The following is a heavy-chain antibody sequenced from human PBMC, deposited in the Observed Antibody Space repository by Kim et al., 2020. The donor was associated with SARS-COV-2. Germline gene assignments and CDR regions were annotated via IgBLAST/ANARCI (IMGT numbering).Heavy chain of an antibody. D-gene: IGHD3-9*01. Sequence: SETLSLTCTVSGGSISSYYWSWIRQPPGKGLEWIGYIYYSGSTNYNPSLKSRVTISVDTSKNQFSLKLSSVTAADTAVYYCARYSEGILTGTDYYYYYGMDVWGQGTTVTVSS. CDR3: ARYSEGILTGTDYYYYYGMDV. CDR2: IYYSGST. J-gene: IGHJ6*02. CDR1: GGSISSYY. V-gene: IGHV4-59*13.